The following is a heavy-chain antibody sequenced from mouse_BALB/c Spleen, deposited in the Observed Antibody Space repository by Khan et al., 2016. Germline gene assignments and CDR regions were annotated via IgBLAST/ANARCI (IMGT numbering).Heavy chain of an antibody. D-gene: IGHD1-1*01. CDR2: IYPGGGYT. J-gene: IGHJ2*01. V-gene: IGHV1-63*02. CDR3: ARDYGSSYGFDY. CDR1: GYTFTNYW. Sequence: VQLKQSGAELVRPGTSVKMSCKAAGYTFTNYWIGWVKQRPGHGLEWIGDIYPGGGYTNYNEKFKGKATLTADTSSSTTYMQLSSLTSEDSVIYYCARDYGSSYGFDYWGQGTTLTVSS.